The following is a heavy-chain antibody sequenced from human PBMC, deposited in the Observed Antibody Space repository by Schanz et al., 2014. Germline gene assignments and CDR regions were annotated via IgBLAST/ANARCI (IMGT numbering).Heavy chain of an antibody. Sequence: EVQLLESGGGLVQPGGSLRLSCAASGFTFSDYSMNWVRQAPGKGPEWVSYIRSSSSTRYYADSVKGRFTISRDNAKNSLFLQMNSLRAEDTAVYYCAKSQGSSFDSWGQGTLVTVSS. CDR2: IRSSSSTR. V-gene: IGHV3-48*01. J-gene: IGHJ4*02. CDR1: GFTFSDYS. CDR3: AKSQGSSFDS. D-gene: IGHD6-13*01.